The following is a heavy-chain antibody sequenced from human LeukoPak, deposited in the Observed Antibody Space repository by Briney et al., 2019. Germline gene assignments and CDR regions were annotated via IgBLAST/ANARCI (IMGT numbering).Heavy chain of an antibody. CDR3: ARATVSYPPYYYYYMDV. J-gene: IGHJ6*03. CDR2: IYTSGST. V-gene: IGHV4-4*07. Sequence: SETLSLTCTVSGGSISSYYWIWIRQPAGKGREWIGRIYTSGSTNYNPSLKSRVTISVDTSKNQFSLKLSSVNAADTAVYYCARATVSYPPYYYYYMDVWGKGTTVTISS. CDR1: GGSISSYY. D-gene: IGHD4-17*01.